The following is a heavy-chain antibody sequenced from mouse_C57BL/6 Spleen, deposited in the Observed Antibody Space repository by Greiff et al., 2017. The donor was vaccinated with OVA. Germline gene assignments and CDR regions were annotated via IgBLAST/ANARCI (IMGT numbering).Heavy chain of an antibody. CDR1: GFTFSDYG. D-gene: IGHD2-14*01. CDR2: ISSASSTI. V-gene: IGHV5-17*03. Sequence: EVKVEESGGGLVKPGGSLKLSCAASGFTFSDYGMHWVRQAPEKGLEWVAYISSASSTIYYAATVTGRFTISRDNAKNTLFLQMSRLRSEDTAMYYCARPGYDGGYDMDYWGQGTTVTVSS. CDR3: ARPGYDGGYDMDY. J-gene: IGHJ4*01.